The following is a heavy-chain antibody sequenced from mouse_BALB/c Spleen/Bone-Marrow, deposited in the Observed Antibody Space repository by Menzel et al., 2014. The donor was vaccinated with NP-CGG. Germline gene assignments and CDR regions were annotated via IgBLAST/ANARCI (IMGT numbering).Heavy chain of an antibody. CDR2: ISPGSSTI. Sequence: EVKLLESGGGLVQPGGSLNLACVASGFDFSRYWMSWARQAPGKGQEWIGEISPGSSTINYSPSLKDKFIIPRDNAKNTLYLQMSKVRSEDTALYYCARRGNYGDHDNWGQGTTLTVSS. CDR3: ARRGNYGDHDN. CDR1: GFDFSRYW. D-gene: IGHD1-2*01. J-gene: IGHJ2*01. V-gene: IGHV4-2*02.